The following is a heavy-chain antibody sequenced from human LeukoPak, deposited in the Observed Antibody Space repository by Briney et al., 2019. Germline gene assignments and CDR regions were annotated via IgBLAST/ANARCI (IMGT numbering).Heavy chain of an antibody. D-gene: IGHD4-17*01. Sequence: SETLSLTCTVSGGSISSSSYYWGWIRQPPGEGLEWIGSIYYSGSTYYNPSLKSRVTISVDTSKNQFSLKLSSVTAADTAVYYCASLYYGDYVRPDYWGQGTLVTVSS. J-gene: IGHJ4*02. CDR1: GGSISSSSYY. CDR3: ASLYYGDYVRPDY. V-gene: IGHV4-39*01. CDR2: IYYSGST.